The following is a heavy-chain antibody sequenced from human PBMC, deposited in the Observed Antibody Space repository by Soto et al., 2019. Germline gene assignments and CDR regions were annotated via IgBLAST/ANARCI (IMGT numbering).Heavy chain of an antibody. CDR2: IYPGDSDT. Sequence: PGESLKISCKGSGHSFTSYWIGWVRQMPGKGLEWMGIIYPGDSDTRYSPSFQGQVTISADKSISTAYLQWSSLKASDTAMYYCARRSPTYCGGDCYSSLRGETSSLYYYYGMDVWGQGTTVTVSS. CDR3: ARRSPTYCGGDCYSSLRGETSSLYYYYGMDV. D-gene: IGHD2-21*02. CDR1: GHSFTSYW. V-gene: IGHV5-51*01. J-gene: IGHJ6*02.